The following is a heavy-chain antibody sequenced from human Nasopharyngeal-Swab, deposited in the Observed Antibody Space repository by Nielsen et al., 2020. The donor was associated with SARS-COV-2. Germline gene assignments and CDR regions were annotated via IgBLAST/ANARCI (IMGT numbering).Heavy chain of an antibody. CDR1: GCTFSSYA. CDR3: VKDLIVVVPAAISDY. Sequence: GESLKISCSASGCTFSSYAMHWVRQAPGKGLEYVSAISSNGGSTYYADSVKGRFTISRDNSKNTLYLQMSSMRAEDTAVYYCVKDLIVVVPAAISDYWGQGTLVTVSS. J-gene: IGHJ4*02. V-gene: IGHV3-64D*09. CDR2: ISSNGGST. D-gene: IGHD2-2*02.